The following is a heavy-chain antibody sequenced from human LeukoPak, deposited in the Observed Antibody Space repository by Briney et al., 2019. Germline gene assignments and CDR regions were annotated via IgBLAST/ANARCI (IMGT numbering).Heavy chain of an antibody. D-gene: IGHD3-3*01. J-gene: IGHJ4*02. CDR1: GYTFTSYD. V-gene: IGHV1-8*01. Sequence: ASVKVSCKASGYTFTSYDINWVRQATGQGPEWMGWMNPNSGNTGYAQKFQGRVTITRNTSISTAYMELSSLRSEDTAVYYCATRGPYDFWSGYSFDYWGQGTLVTVSS. CDR2: MNPNSGNT. CDR3: ATRGPYDFWSGYSFDY.